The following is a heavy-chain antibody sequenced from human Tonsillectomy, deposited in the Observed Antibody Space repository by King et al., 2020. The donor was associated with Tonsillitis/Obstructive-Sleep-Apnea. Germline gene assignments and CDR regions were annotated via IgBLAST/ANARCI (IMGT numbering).Heavy chain of an antibody. Sequence: QLQESGPGLVKPSETLSPTCTVSGGSISNSYWNWIRQPPGKGLEWIGYIYNSDSIYNPSLKSRVTISVDTSKNQFSLKVSSVTAADTAVYYCARVAGATVDYWGQGILVTVSS. CDR3: ARVAGATVDY. CDR2: IYNSDS. D-gene: IGHD1-26*01. V-gene: IGHV4-59*01. J-gene: IGHJ4*02. CDR1: GGSISNSY.